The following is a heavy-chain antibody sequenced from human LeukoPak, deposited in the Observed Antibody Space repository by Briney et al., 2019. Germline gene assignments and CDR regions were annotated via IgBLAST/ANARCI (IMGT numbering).Heavy chain of an antibody. CDR1: GFTFSDYY. CDR2: ISSSGSTI. Sequence: TSGGSLGLSCAASGFTFSDYYMSWIRQAPGKGLEWVSYISSSGSTIYYADSVKGRFTISRDNAKNSLYLQMNSLRAEDTAVYYCARRGDPYYYYYGMDVWGQGTTVTVSS. D-gene: IGHD4-17*01. CDR3: ARRGDPYYYYYGMDV. V-gene: IGHV3-11*01. J-gene: IGHJ6*02.